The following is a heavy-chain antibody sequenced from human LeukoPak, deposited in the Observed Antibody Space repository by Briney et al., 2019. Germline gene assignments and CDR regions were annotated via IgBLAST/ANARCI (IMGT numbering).Heavy chain of an antibody. CDR1: GFTFDDYG. J-gene: IGHJ4*02. V-gene: IGHV3-20*04. CDR3: ARDCERGYSHGLC. Sequence: GGSLRLSCAASGFTFDDYGMNWVRQAPGKGLEWVSSITWNGGSTGYADSVKGRFTISRDNAKNSLYLQMNTLRAEDTAVYYCARDCERGYSHGLCWGQGTLVTVSS. D-gene: IGHD5-18*01. CDR2: ITWNGGST.